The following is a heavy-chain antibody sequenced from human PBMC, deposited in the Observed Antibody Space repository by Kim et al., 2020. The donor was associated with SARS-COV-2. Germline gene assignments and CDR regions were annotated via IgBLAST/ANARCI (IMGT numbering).Heavy chain of an antibody. D-gene: IGHD3-10*01. V-gene: IGHV1-18*01. Sequence: ARKLQGRVTMTTDTSTSTAYMGLRSLRSDDTAVYYCAGDGGFGELLMDYWGQGTLVTVSS. J-gene: IGHJ4*02. CDR3: AGDGGFGELLMDY.